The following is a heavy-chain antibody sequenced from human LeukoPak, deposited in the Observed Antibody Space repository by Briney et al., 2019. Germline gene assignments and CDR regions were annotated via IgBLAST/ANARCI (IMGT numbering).Heavy chain of an antibody. CDR2: IKSKTDGGTT. V-gene: IGHV3-15*01. J-gene: IGHJ4*02. Sequence: PGGSLRLSCAAPGFTVSNAWMSWVRQAPGKGLEWVGRIKSKTDGGTTDYAAPVKGRFTISRDGSKDTLYLQMNSLRTEDTAVYYCITLIWSSRTSWYADYWGQGTLVTV. CDR1: GFTVSNAW. CDR3: ITLIWSSRTSWYADY. D-gene: IGHD2-2*01.